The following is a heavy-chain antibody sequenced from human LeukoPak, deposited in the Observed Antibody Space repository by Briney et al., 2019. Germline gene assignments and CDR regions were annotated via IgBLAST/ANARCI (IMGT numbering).Heavy chain of an antibody. Sequence: SETLSLTCTVSGDSISDFYWSWIRQPAGKGLEWIGRIYASGTTNYNPSLKSRVTMSLDTSKNQFSLKVSSVTAADTALYYCARSPYSSGPYYYYYMDVWGKGTTVTISS. J-gene: IGHJ6*03. CDR1: GDSISDFY. D-gene: IGHD6-19*01. V-gene: IGHV4-4*07. CDR2: IYASGTT. CDR3: ARSPYSSGPYYYYYMDV.